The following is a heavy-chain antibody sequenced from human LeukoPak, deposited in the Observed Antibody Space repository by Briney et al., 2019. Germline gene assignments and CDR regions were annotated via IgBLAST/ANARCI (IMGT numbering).Heavy chain of an antibody. D-gene: IGHD6-13*01. CDR3: ALEGYSSSWYWYFDY. J-gene: IGHJ4*02. Sequence: GASVKVSCKASGYTFTSYAMHWVRQAPGQRLEWMGWINAGNGNTKYSQKFQGRVTITRDTSASTAYMELSSLRSEDTAVYYCALEGYSSSWYWYFDYRGQGTLVTVSS. CDR2: INAGNGNT. V-gene: IGHV1-3*01. CDR1: GYTFTSYA.